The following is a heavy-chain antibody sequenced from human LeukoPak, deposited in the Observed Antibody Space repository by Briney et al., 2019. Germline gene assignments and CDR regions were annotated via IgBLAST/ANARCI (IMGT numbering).Heavy chain of an antibody. D-gene: IGHD3-22*01. CDR1: VYTFTSYG. J-gene: IGHJ4*02. Sequence: ASVKLSCNASVYTFTSYGTRWVRHAPRQGLEGMGWIRAYNGNINYPQKHQGRVTMTTDTSTSTAYLELRSLRSDDTAVYYCARDRGYYDSSGYYGFDYWGQGTLVTVSS. V-gene: IGHV1-18*01. CDR3: ARDRGYYDSSGYYGFDY. CDR2: IRAYNGNI.